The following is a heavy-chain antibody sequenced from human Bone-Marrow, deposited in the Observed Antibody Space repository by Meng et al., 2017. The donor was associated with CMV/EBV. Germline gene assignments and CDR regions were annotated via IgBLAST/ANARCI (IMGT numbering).Heavy chain of an antibody. V-gene: IGHV1-2*02. D-gene: IGHD3-22*01. CDR3: AREPYYYDSSGYYPGYYGMDV. CDR1: GYTFTGYY. J-gene: IGHJ6*02. Sequence: ASVKVSCKASGYTFTGYYMHWVRQAPGQGLEWMGWINPNSGGTNYAQKFQGRVTMNRDTSISTAYMEVSRLRSDDTSVYYCAREPYYYDSSGYYPGYYGMDVWGQGTTVTVSS. CDR2: INPNSGGT.